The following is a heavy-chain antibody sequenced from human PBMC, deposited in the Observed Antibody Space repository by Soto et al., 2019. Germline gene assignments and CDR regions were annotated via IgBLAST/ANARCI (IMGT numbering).Heavy chain of an antibody. Sequence: QVQLVESGGGVVQPGRSLRRSCAASGFSFSISPMHWVRQAPGTGPEWVALISYDGTNKFYADSVKGRFTISRDNSKSTLYLQVDSLRPEDAAVYYCARDPNTSGGQHWAFNYFDSWGQGTLVTVSS. CDR2: ISYDGTNK. CDR3: ARDPNTSGGQHWAFNYFDS. J-gene: IGHJ4*02. D-gene: IGHD7-27*01. V-gene: IGHV3-30-3*01. CDR1: GFSFSISP.